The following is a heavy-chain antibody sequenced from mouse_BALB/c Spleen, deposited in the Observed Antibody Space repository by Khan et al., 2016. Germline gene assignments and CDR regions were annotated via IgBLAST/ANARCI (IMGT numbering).Heavy chain of an antibody. Sequence: LVKTGASVKISCKASGYPFTGYYMHWVRQSHGKSLEWIGYISCYNGATRYNQKFKDKATFTVDTSSSTAYMQFSSLTSEDSAVSYCERPHFGFDEGYFFDYWGQGTTLTVSS. J-gene: IGHJ2*01. CDR2: ISCYNGAT. CDR3: ERPHFGFDEGYFFDY. CDR1: GYPFTGYY. D-gene: IGHD2-2*01. V-gene: IGHV1S34*01.